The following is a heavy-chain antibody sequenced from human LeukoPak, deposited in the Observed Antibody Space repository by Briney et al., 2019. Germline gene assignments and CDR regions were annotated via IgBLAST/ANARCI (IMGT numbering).Heavy chain of an antibody. CDR2: ISSSGSTI. Sequence: GGSLRLSCAASGFSVSSNYMNWVRQAPGKGLEWVSYISSSGSTIYYADSVKGRFTISRDNAENSLYLQMNSLRAEDTAVYYCVREGGLGSFFAWGQGTMVTVSS. J-gene: IGHJ3*01. V-gene: IGHV3-48*04. CDR3: VREGGLGSFFA. CDR1: GFSVSSNY. D-gene: IGHD3-16*01.